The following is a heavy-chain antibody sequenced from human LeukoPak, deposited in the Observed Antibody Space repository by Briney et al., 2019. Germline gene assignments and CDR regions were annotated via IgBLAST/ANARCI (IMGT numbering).Heavy chain of an antibody. CDR1: GGSFSGYY. CDR3: ARTYDYVWGSYRRFDY. V-gene: IGHV4-34*01. D-gene: IGHD3-16*02. J-gene: IGHJ4*02. Sequence: SETLSLTCAVYGGSFSGYYWSWIRQPPGKGLEWIGEINHSGSTNYNPSLKSRVTISVDTSKNQFSLKLSSVTAADTAVYYCARTYDYVWGSYRRFDYWGQGTLVTVSS. CDR2: INHSGST.